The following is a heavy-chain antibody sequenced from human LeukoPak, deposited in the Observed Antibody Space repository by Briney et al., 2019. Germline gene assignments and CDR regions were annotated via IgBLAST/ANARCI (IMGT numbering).Heavy chain of an antibody. CDR2: IYYSGTT. D-gene: IGHD4-17*01. CDR1: GGSISSGGYY. Sequence: SETLSLTCTVSGGSISSGGYYWSWIRQHPGKGLEWIGCIYYSGTTYYHPSLTSRVAISVDTSKNQFSLKLSSVTAADTAVYYCARSGTVTTWNYWGQGTLVTVSS. CDR3: ARSGTVTTWNY. J-gene: IGHJ4*02. V-gene: IGHV4-31*03.